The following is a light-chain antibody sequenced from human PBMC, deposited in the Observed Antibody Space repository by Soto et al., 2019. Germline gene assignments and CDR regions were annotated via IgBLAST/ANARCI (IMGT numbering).Light chain of an antibody. J-gene: IGKJ1*01. Sequence: EIVMTQSPATLSVSPGERVTLSCRASQSLTRNLAWYQHKPGQSPRLLIYDASNRATGIPARFSGSGSGTDFTLTISRLEPEDFAVYYCQQYGSSPWTFGQGTKVDIK. V-gene: IGKV3-20*01. CDR1: QSLTRN. CDR2: DAS. CDR3: QQYGSSPWT.